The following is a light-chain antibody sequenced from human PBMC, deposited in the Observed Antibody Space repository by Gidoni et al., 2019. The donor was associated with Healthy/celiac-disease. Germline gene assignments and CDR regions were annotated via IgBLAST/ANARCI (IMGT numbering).Light chain of an antibody. V-gene: IGKV3-11*01. Sequence: EIVLTQSPATLSLSPGERATLTCRASQSVSSYLAGYQQQPAQAARLLIYDAYNRATGIPARFSGSGSGTDFTLTISSLEPEDFAVYYCQQRSNWPPWTFGQGTKVEIK. J-gene: IGKJ1*01. CDR2: DAY. CDR3: QQRSNWPPWT. CDR1: QSVSSY.